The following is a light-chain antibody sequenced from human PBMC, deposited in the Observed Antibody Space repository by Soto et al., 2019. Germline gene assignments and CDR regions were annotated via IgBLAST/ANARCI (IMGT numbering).Light chain of an antibody. V-gene: IGLV2-8*01. J-gene: IGLJ2*01. CDR1: SSDVGGYNY. Sequence: QSVLTQPPSASGSPGQSVAISCTGTSSDVGGYNYDSWYQQHPGKAPKLMIYEVNKRPSGVPDRFSGSKSGNTASLTVSGLQAEDEADYYCGGWDDSLSGPVFGGGTKLTVL. CDR3: GGWDDSLSGPV. CDR2: EVN.